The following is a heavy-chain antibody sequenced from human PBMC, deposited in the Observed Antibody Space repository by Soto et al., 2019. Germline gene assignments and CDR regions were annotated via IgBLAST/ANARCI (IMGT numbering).Heavy chain of an antibody. J-gene: IGHJ4*02. CDR2: ISSSGGSI. CDR1: GFTFSSYA. CDR3: AREGLPAAMGGIDY. D-gene: IGHD2-2*01. Sequence: GGSLRLSCAASGFTFSSYAMSWVRQAPGKGLEWVSAISSSGGSIYYADSVKGRFTISRDNAKNSLYLQMNSLRAEDSSVYYCAREGLPAAMGGIDYWGQGTLVTVSS. V-gene: IGHV3-23*01.